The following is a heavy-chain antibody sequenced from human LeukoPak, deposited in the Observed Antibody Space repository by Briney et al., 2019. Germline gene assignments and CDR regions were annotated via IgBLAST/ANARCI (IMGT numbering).Heavy chain of an antibody. Sequence: PERSLRLSCAASGFTFSSYAMHWVRQAPGKGLEWVAVISYDGSNKYYADSVKGRFTISRDNSKNTLYLQMNSLRAEDTAVYYCAREGDDYDAFDIWGQGTMVTVSS. V-gene: IGHV3-30*04. CDR3: AREGDDYDAFDI. CDR1: GFTFSSYA. CDR2: ISYDGSNK. J-gene: IGHJ3*02. D-gene: IGHD5-24*01.